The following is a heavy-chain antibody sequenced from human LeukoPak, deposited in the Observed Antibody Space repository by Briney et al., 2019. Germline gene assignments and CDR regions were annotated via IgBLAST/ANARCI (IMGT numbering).Heavy chain of an antibody. CDR3: ARVSSSWYYYYYGMDV. Sequence: GGSLRLSCAASGFTFSSYSMNWVRQAPGKGLEWVSVIYSGGSTYYADSVKGRFTISRDNSKNTLYLQMNSLRAEDTAVYYCARVSSSWYYYYYGMDVRGQGTTVTVSS. J-gene: IGHJ6*02. V-gene: IGHV3-53*01. D-gene: IGHD6-13*01. CDR1: GFTFSSYS. CDR2: IYSGGST.